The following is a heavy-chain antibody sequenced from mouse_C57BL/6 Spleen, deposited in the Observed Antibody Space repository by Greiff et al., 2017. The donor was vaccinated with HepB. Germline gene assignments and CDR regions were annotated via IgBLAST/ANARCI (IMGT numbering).Heavy chain of an antibody. V-gene: IGHV1-18*01. J-gene: IGHJ2*01. Sequence: EVQLQQSGPELVKPGASVKIPCKASGYTFTDYNMDWVKQSLGKSLEWIGDINPNNGGTIYNQKFKGKATLTVDKSSSTAYMELRSLTSEDTAVYYCARVDYGSSFFDYWGQGTTLTVSS. CDR1: GYTFTDYN. D-gene: IGHD1-1*01. CDR3: ARVDYGSSFFDY. CDR2: INPNNGGT.